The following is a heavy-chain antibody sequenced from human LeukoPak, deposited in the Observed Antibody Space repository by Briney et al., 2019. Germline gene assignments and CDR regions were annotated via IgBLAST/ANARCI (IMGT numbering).Heavy chain of an antibody. D-gene: IGHD4-17*01. CDR2: IYSGGST. CDR3: ARDTVTTFRFRDYYYYGMDV. V-gene: IGHV3-53*01. J-gene: IGHJ6*02. CDR1: GFTVSTNY. Sequence: PGGSLRLSCAASGFTVSTNYMNWVRQAPGKGLEWVSVIYSGGSTYYADSVKGRFTISRDNSKNTLYLQMNSLRAEGTAVYYWARDTVTTFRFRDYYYYGMDVWGQGTTVTVSS.